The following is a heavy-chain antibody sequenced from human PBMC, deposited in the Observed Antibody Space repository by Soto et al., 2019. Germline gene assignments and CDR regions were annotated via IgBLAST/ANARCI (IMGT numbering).Heavy chain of an antibody. CDR2: IYYSGST. Sequence: PSETLSLTCTVSGGSISSGGYYWSWIRQHPGKGLEWIGYIYYSGSTYYNPSLKSRVTISVDTSKNQFSLKLSSVTAADTAVYYCARYIPVNFDYWGQGTLDTVSS. V-gene: IGHV4-31*03. CDR1: GGSISSGGYY. J-gene: IGHJ4*02. CDR3: ARYIPVNFDY.